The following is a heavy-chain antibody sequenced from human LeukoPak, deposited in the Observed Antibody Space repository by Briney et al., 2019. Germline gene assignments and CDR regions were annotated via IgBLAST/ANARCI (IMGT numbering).Heavy chain of an antibody. D-gene: IGHD3-3*01. CDR3: AREREWPSPGYMDV. CDR1: GGSISSYY. Sequence: SETLSLTCIVSGGSISSYYWSWIRQPPGKGLEWIGYIYYSGSTNYNPSLKSRVTISVDTSKNQFSLKLSSVTAADTAVYYCAREREWPSPGYMDVWGKGTTVTVSS. V-gene: IGHV4-59*01. CDR2: IYYSGST. J-gene: IGHJ6*03.